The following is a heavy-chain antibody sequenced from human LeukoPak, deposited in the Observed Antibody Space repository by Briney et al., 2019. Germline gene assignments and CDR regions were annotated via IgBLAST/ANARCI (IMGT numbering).Heavy chain of an antibody. J-gene: IGHJ3*02. D-gene: IGHD6-13*01. Sequence: GGSLRLSCAASGFTFSSYWMSWVRQAPGKGLEWVSVIYSGIRTYYADSVKGRFTISRDDSKNTLYLQMNSLRAEDTAVYYCARGRQQLVRNDAFDIWGQGTMVTVSS. CDR1: GFTFSSYW. CDR3: ARGRQQLVRNDAFDI. CDR2: IYSGIRT. V-gene: IGHV3-53*01.